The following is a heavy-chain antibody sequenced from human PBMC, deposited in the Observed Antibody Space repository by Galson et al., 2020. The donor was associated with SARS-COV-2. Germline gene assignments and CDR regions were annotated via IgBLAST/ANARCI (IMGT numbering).Heavy chain of an antibody. CDR2: IYYSGNP. D-gene: IGHD3-10*01. J-gene: IGHJ6*02. Sequence: ETSETLSLTCTVSRGSMKSYYWTWVRQPPGKGLEWVGNIYYSGNPTSNHTLRRRVTISVDTSKNQFSLKLTSVTAADTAVYYCARDAYSGSDYYYGMDVWCQGTTVTVSS. CDR1: RGSMKSYY. CDR3: ARDAYSGSDYYYGMDV. V-gene: IGHV4-59*01.